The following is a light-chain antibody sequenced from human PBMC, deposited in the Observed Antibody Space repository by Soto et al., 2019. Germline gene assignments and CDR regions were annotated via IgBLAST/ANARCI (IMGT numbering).Light chain of an antibody. CDR3: MQALQTPLT. CDR1: ASLLHSNGYNC. J-gene: IGKJ4*01. V-gene: IGKV2-28*01. Sequence: DIVMTQSPLSLPVTPGEPASISCRSSASLLHSNGYNCLDWYVQKPGQSPQLLIYFGSYRASGVPDRFSGSGSGTDFTLKIGRVEAEDVGVYYCMQALQTPLTFGGGTKVEIK. CDR2: FGS.